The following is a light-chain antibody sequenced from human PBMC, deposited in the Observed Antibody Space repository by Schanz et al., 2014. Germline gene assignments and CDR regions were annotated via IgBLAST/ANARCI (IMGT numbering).Light chain of an antibody. CDR3: QQYNNWPRT. Sequence: ETVMTQSPATLSVSPGDRATLSCRASESVNVNLAWYQQKPGQAPRLLIYGASTRATAFPARFSGSGSGTEFTLTISSLQSEDLAVYYCQQYNNWPRTFGQGTKLEIK. J-gene: IGKJ2*01. V-gene: IGKV3-15*01. CDR2: GAS. CDR1: ESVNVN.